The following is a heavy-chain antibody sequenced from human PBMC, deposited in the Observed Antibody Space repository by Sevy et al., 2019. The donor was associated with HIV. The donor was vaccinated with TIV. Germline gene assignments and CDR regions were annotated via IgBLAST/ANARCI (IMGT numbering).Heavy chain of an antibody. Sequence: GESLKISCAASGFTFSSYAMSWVRQAPGKGLEWVSAISGSGGSTYYADSVKGRFTIPGDNSKNTLYLQMNSLRAEDTAVYYCAKGGIAQWDAFDIWGQGTMVTVSS. D-gene: IGHD6-19*01. J-gene: IGHJ3*02. CDR1: GFTFSSYA. CDR2: ISGSGGST. CDR3: AKGGIAQWDAFDI. V-gene: IGHV3-23*01.